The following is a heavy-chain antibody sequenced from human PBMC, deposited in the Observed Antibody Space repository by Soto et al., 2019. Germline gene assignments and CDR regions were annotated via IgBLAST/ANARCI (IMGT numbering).Heavy chain of an antibody. V-gene: IGHV4-30-4*01. Sequence: QVQLQESGPGLVKPSQTLSLTCTVSGASISSGDYYWSWIRRPPGKGLEYIGYLHYCGTAYYRTSRKSRVSISLGPTTNQFSLKVASVAATDADVYFCARVGSWEVVGTTTTYSYSAMELWGQGTTVTGSS. CDR2: LHYCGTA. CDR3: ARVGSWEVVGTTTTYSYSAMEL. CDR1: GASISSGDYY. J-gene: IGHJ6*02. D-gene: IGHD3-10*01.